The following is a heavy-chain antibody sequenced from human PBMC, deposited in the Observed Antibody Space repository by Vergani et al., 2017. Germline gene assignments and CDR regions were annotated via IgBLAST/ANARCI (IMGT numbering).Heavy chain of an antibody. CDR3: ARDMVRGVIEYYYYGMDV. CDR1: GGSISSGGYY. CDR2: IYYSWST. V-gene: IGHV4-31*03. Sequence: QVQLQESGPGLVKPSQTLSLTCTVSGGSISSGGYYWSWIRQPPGKGLEGIGYIYYSWSTYYNPSLKSRVTIAVATSKNQFYLRLSSVTAADTSVYYCARDMVRGVIEYYYYGMDVWGQGTTVTVSS. J-gene: IGHJ6*02. D-gene: IGHD3-10*01.